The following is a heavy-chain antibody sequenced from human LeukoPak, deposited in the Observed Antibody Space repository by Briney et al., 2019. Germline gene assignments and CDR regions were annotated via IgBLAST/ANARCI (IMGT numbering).Heavy chain of an antibody. CDR1: GYTFTGYY. J-gene: IGHJ1*01. V-gene: IGHV1-2*02. CDR3: AREVGYCSGGSCYTRHFQH. D-gene: IGHD2-15*01. Sequence: ASVKVSCKAPGYTFTGYYMHWVRQAPGQGLEWMGWINPNSGGTNYAQKFQGRVTMTRDTSISTAYMELSRLRSDDTAVYYCAREVGYCSGGSCYTRHFQHWGQGTLVTVSS. CDR2: INPNSGGT.